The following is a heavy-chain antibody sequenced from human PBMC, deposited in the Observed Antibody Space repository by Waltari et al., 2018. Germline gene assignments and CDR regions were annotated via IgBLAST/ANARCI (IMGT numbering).Heavy chain of an antibody. CDR3: ARRVVTTGGVDY. D-gene: IGHD2-21*02. CDR1: GGSISSTTYY. J-gene: IGHJ4*02. CDR2: IQYSGNT. Sequence: QLQLQESGPRLVRPSETLSLTCTVSGGSISSTTYYWAWIRQTPGKGLEWLGTIQYSGNTYSNPSLRSRVTISVDTAKNQFSLNLRSVAAADTAVYYCARRVVTTGGVDYWGQGTLVTVSS. V-gene: IGHV4-39*07.